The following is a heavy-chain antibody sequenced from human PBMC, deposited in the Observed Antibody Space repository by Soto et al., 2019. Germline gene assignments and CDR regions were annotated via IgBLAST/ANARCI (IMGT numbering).Heavy chain of an antibody. J-gene: IGHJ6*02. CDR2: IIPIFGTA. Sequence: QVQLVQSGAEVKKPGSSVKVSCKASGGTFSSYAISWVRQAPGQGLEWMGGIIPIFGTANYAQKFQGRVTITADESTSTAYMELSSLRSEDTAVYYCARLRFLEWLASYYYYGMDVWGQGTTVTVSS. D-gene: IGHD3-3*01. V-gene: IGHV1-69*01. CDR3: ARLRFLEWLASYYYYGMDV. CDR1: GGTFSSYA.